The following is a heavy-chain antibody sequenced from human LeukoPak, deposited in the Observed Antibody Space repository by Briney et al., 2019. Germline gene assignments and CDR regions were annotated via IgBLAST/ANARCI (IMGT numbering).Heavy chain of an antibody. CDR1: GFTFSSYG. CDR2: ISGSGGST. D-gene: IGHD4-17*01. J-gene: IGHJ4*02. CDR3: AKGGDYGDYFDY. V-gene: IGHV3-23*01. Sequence: GGSLRLSCAASGFTFSSYGMSWVRQAPGKGLEWVSAISGSGGSTYYADSVKGRFTISRDNSKNTLYLQMNSLRAEDTAVYYCAKGGDYGDYFDYWGQGTLVTVSS.